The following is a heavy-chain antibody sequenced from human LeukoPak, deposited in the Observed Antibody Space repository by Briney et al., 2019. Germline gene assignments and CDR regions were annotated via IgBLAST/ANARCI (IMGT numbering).Heavy chain of an antibody. J-gene: IGHJ4*02. Sequence: PSQTLSLTCTVSGGSISSGDYYWSWIRQPPGKGLEWIGYIYYSRSTYYNPSLKSRVIISVDTSKNQFSLKLSSVTAADTAVYYCARLTVTEYFDYWGQGTLVTVSS. V-gene: IGHV4-30-4*08. CDR1: GGSISSGDYY. D-gene: IGHD4-17*01. CDR3: ARLTVTEYFDY. CDR2: IYYSRST.